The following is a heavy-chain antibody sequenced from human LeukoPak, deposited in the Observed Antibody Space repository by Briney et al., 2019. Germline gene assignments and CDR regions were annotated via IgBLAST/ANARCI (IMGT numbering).Heavy chain of an antibody. CDR3: ATLSVTLLLFDY. V-gene: IGHV4-34*01. D-gene: IGHD4-17*01. CDR2: INHSGST. Sequence: SETLSLTCAVYGGSFSGYYWSWIRQPPGKGLEWIGEINHSGSTNYNPSLKSRVTISVDTSKNQFSLKLSSVTAADTAVYYCATLSVTLLLFDYWGQGTLVTVSS. J-gene: IGHJ4*02. CDR1: GGSFSGYY.